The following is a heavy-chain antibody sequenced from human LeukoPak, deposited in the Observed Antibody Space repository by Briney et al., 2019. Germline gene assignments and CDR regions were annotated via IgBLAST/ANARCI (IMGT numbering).Heavy chain of an antibody. CDR1: GFTFSSYW. V-gene: IGHV3-7*01. CDR2: INQDGNKK. Sequence: GGSXRLSCAVSGFTFSSYWMTWVRQAPGRGLEWVANINQDGNKKYCVDSVKGRFTISRDNAKNSLYLQMNSLRAEDTAVYYCARYGGYYMDVWGKGTTVTVSS. D-gene: IGHD4-23*01. J-gene: IGHJ6*03. CDR3: ARYGGYYMDV.